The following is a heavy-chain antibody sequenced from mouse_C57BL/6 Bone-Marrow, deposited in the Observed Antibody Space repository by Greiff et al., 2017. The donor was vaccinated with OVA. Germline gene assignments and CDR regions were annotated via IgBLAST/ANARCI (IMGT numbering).Heavy chain of an antibody. CDR3: ARNGGSSSYWYFDV. Sequence: QVQLKQSGAELVKPGASVKMSCKASGYTFTSYWITWVKQRPGHGLEWIGDIYPGSGSTNYNEKFKSKATLTVDTSSSTAYMQLSSLTSEDSAVYYGARNGGSSSYWYFDVWGTGTTVTVSS. CDR2: IYPGSGST. V-gene: IGHV1-55*01. J-gene: IGHJ1*03. D-gene: IGHD1-1*01. CDR1: GYTFTSYW.